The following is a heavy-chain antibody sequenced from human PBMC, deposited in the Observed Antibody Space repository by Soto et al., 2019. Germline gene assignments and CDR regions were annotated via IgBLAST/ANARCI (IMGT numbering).Heavy chain of an antibody. CDR2: ISAYNGNT. J-gene: IGHJ6*02. CDR1: GYTFISYG. CDR3: AMTTDYYYGMDV. Sequence: QVQLVQSGAEVKKPGASVKVSCRASGYTFISYGISWVRQAPGQGLEWMGWISAYNGNTNYAQKLQGRVTLTTDTSTGTAYMELRSLRSDDTAVYYCAMTTDYYYGMDVWGQGTTVTVSS. V-gene: IGHV1-18*01. D-gene: IGHD4-17*01.